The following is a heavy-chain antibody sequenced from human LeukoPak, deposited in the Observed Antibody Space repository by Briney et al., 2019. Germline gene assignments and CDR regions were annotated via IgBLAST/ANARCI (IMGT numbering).Heavy chain of an antibody. CDR1: GGSISSYY. J-gene: IGHJ6*02. CDR2: IYYSGST. CDR3: ARGSGWYYNYGMDV. V-gene: IGHV4-59*08. D-gene: IGHD6-19*01. Sequence: SETLSLTCTVSGGSISSYYWSWIRQPPGKGLEWIGYIYYSGSTNYNPSLKSRVTISVDTSKNQFSLKLSSVTAADTAVYYCARGSGWYYNYGMDVWGQGTTVTVSS.